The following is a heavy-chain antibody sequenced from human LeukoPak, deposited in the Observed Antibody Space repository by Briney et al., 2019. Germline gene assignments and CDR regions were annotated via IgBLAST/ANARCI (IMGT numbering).Heavy chain of an antibody. J-gene: IGHJ6*02. V-gene: IGHV3-23*01. Sequence: IXGXXGXXYYADSVKGRFTISRDNSKNTLYLQMNSLRAEDTAVYYCAKDTHYYDSSGYPPYYYYYGMDVWGQGTTVTVSS. CDR3: AKDTHYYDSSGYPPYYYYYGMDV. CDR2: IXGXXGXX. D-gene: IGHD3-22*01.